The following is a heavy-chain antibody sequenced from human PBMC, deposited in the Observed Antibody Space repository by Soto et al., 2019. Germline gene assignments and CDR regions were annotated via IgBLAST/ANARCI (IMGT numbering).Heavy chain of an antibody. CDR2: INPNSGGT. CDR3: ARAGYYYNWFDP. V-gene: IGHV1-2*02. Sequence: ASVKVSCKASGYTFTGYYMHWVRQAPGQGLEWMGWINPNSGGTNYAQKLQGRVTMTRDTSISTAYMELSRLRSDDTAVYYCARAGYYYNWFDPWGQGTLVTVSS. CDR1: GYTFTGYY. J-gene: IGHJ5*02. D-gene: IGHD3-22*01.